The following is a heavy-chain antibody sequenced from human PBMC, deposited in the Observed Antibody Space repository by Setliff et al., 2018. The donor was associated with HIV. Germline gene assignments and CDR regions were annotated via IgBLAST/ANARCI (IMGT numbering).Heavy chain of an antibody. Sequence: ASVKVSCKASGGTFSSYAISWVRQAPGQGLEWMGGIIPIFGTANYAQKFQGRVTITADESTSTAYMELSSLRSEDTAVYYCARGASPYYYYDSSGYPSCFDYLGQGTLVTVSS. J-gene: IGHJ4*02. CDR1: GGTFSSYA. CDR3: ARGASPYYYYDSSGYPSCFDY. V-gene: IGHV1-69*13. D-gene: IGHD3-22*01. CDR2: IIPIFGTA.